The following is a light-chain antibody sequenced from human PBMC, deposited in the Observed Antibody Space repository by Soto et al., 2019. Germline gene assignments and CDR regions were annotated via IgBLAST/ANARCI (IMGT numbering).Light chain of an antibody. CDR1: SSDVGSYNL. CDR2: EVS. CDR3: CSYAGSSTYV. Sequence: QSALTQPASVSGSPGQSITISCTGTSSDVGSYNLVSWYQQHSGKAPKLLIYEVSQRPSGVSNRFSGSKSGNTASLTISGLQAEDEADYYCCSYAGSSTYVFGTGTKVTVL. V-gene: IGLV2-23*02. J-gene: IGLJ1*01.